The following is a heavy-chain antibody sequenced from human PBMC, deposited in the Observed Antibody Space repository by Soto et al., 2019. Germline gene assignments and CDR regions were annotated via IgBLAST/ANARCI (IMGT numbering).Heavy chain of an antibody. CDR1: GFSVSSNY. CDR3: ARGQRFSDWFDP. J-gene: IGHJ5*02. D-gene: IGHD3-3*01. Sequence: LGLSCAISGFSVSSNYVSWVRQAPGKGLEWVSVHYSGGSTYYADSVQGRFTISRDKSNNTLYLQMRRVRAEDTAVYFCARGQRFSDWFDPWGQGTLVTVSS. CDR2: HYSGGST. V-gene: IGHV3-53*01.